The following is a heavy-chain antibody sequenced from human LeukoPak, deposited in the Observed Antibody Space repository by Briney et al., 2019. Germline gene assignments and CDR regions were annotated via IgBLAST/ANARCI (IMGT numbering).Heavy chain of an antibody. D-gene: IGHD4-23*01. V-gene: IGHV4-34*01. Sequence: SETLSLTCAVYGGSFSGYYWSWIRQPPGKGLECIGEINHSGSTNYNPSLKSRVTISVDTSKNQFSLKLSSVTAADTAVYYCARGRVTVVAPFDYWGQGTLVTVSS. CDR1: GGSFSGYY. CDR3: ARGRVTVVAPFDY. CDR2: INHSGST. J-gene: IGHJ4*02.